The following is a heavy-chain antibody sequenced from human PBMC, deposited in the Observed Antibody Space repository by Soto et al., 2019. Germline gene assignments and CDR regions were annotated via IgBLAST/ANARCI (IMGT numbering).Heavy chain of an antibody. Sequence: QVQLVQSGAEEKKPGASVKVSCKASGYTFTSYAMHWVRQAPGQRLEWMGWIIAGNGNTKYSQKFQGRVTITRDTSASTAYMVLSSLRSEDTAVYYCARGGPPIDSWGQGTLVTVSS. CDR1: GYTFTSYA. CDR3: ARGGPPIDS. V-gene: IGHV1-3*05. J-gene: IGHJ4*02. D-gene: IGHD3-10*01. CDR2: IIAGNGNT.